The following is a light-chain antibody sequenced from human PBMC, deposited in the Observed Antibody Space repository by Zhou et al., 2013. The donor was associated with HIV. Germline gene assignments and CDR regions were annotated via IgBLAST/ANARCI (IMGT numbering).Light chain of an antibody. Sequence: DIVMTQTPLSLSVTPGQPASISCRSSQSLLHSNGYNYLDWYLQKPGQSPQLLIYLGSNRASGVPDRFSGSGSGTEFTLKISRVEAEDVGVYYCMQRIEFPWTFGQGTKVEIK. CDR3: MQRIEFPWT. J-gene: IGKJ1*01. CDR1: QSLLHSNGYNY. V-gene: IGKV2-28*01. CDR2: LGS.